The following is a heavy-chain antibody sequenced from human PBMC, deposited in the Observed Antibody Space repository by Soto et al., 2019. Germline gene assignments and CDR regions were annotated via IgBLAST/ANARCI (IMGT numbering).Heavy chain of an antibody. Sequence: PSETLSLTCTVSGGSISSSSYYWGWIRQPPGKGLEWIASIYYAGNTYYNPSLKSRVTISVDTSKNQFSLKLSSVTAADTAVYYCARLGYSGSYYLFDYWGQGTLVTVSS. J-gene: IGHJ4*02. CDR1: GGSISSSSYY. D-gene: IGHD1-26*01. CDR2: IYYAGNT. V-gene: IGHV4-39*01. CDR3: ARLGYSGSYYLFDY.